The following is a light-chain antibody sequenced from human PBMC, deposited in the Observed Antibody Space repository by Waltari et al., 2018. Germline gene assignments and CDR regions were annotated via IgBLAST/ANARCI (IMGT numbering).Light chain of an antibody. CDR2: DVS. V-gene: IGLV2-11*01. CDR3: YSDADTYTFV. CDR1: SSDVGGYKF. Sequence: QSALTQPRSVSGSPGQSVTISCTATSSDVGGYKFVSWYQQHPGKAPKLLIFDVSKRPSGVPDRFSCSKSGNTASLTISGLQAEDEADYYCYSDADTYTFVFGTGTKVTVL. J-gene: IGLJ1*01.